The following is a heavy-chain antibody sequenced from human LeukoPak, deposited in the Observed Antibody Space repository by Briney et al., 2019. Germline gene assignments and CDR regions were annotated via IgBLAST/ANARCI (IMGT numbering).Heavy chain of an antibody. CDR1: GYTFTSYD. J-gene: IGHJ4*02. D-gene: IGHD1-26*01. V-gene: IGHV1-18*01. Sequence: GASVKVSCKASGYTFTSYDINWVRQATGQGLEWTGWISAYNGNTNYAQKFQGRVTMTTDTSTSTAYMELKSLRSDDTAVYYCARHFNAGSYDWWGQGTLVTVSS. CDR3: ARHFNAGSYDW. CDR2: ISAYNGNT.